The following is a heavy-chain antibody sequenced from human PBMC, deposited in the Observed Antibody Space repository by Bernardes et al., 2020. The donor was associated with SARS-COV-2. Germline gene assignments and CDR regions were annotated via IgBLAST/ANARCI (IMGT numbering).Heavy chain of an antibody. CDR1: GVSISSRNYY. CDR2: VYYSGST. V-gene: IGHV4-39*01. CDR3: ARSGTSYSYY. J-gene: IGHJ4*02. D-gene: IGHD1-26*01. Sequence: SETLSLTCTVSGVSISSRNYYWGWNRQRPGKGLVWIGSVYYSGSTYYNPSLKSRVTISVDTPRNQFPLKLRSVTAADTAVYYCARSGTSYSYYWGQGSLVTVSS.